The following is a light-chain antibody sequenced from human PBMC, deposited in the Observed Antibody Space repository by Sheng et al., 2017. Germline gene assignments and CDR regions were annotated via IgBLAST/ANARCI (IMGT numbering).Light chain of an antibody. Sequence: DIQMTQSPSTLSASVGDRVTITCRASQSISSWLAWYQQKPGKAPKLLIYKASSLESGVPSRFSGSGSGTEFTLTISSLQPDDFATYYCQQYNSYPYTFGQGYQAGD. CDR3: QQYNSYPYT. V-gene: IGKV1-5*03. CDR1: QSISSW. J-gene: IGKJ2*01. CDR2: KAS.